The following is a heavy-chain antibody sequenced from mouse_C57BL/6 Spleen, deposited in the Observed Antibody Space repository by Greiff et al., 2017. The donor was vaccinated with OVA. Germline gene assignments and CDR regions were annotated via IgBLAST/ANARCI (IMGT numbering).Heavy chain of an antibody. CDR3: ASYDGYYFDY. D-gene: IGHD2-3*01. Sequence: QVQLQQSGPELVKPGASVKISCKASGYAFSSSWMNWVKQRPGRGLEWIGRLNPGDGDTNYNGKFKGKATLTADKSSSTAYMQLSSLTSEDSAVYFCASYDGYYFDYWGQGTTLTVSS. J-gene: IGHJ2*01. V-gene: IGHV1-82*01. CDR1: GYAFSSSW. CDR2: LNPGDGDT.